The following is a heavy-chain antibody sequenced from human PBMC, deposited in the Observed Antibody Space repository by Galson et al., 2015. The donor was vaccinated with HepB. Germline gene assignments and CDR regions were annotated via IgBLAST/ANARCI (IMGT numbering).Heavy chain of an antibody. CDR3: ATDIAGIAAAGTYDAFDI. Sequence: VKVSCKVSGYTFTDYYMHWVQQAPGKGLEWMGLVDPEDGETIYAEKFQGRVTITADTSTDTAYMELSSLRSEDTAVYYCATDIAGIAAAGTYDAFDIWGQGTMVTVSS. J-gene: IGHJ3*02. CDR1: GYTFTDYY. CDR2: VDPEDGET. D-gene: IGHD6-13*01. V-gene: IGHV1-69-2*01.